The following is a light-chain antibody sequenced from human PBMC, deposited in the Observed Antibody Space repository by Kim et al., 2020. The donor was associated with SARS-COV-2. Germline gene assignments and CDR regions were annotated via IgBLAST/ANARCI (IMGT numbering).Light chain of an antibody. J-gene: IGLJ2*01. CDR2: GKN. CDR1: SLRSYY. V-gene: IGLV3-19*01. Sequence: SSELTQDPAVSVALGQTVRITCQGDSLRSYYATWYQQRPGQAPMLVIYGKNNRPSEIPDRFSGSSSGNTASLTITGAQAEDEADYYCGSRDTNHNVIFGGGTSLTVL. CDR3: GSRDTNHNVI.